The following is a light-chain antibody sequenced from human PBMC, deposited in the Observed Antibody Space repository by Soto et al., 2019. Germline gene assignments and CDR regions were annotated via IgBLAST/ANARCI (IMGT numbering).Light chain of an antibody. CDR3: SSYTSSSTLEV. J-gene: IGLJ1*01. CDR2: EVS. Sequence: SVLAQPASVSGSPGQSITISRTGNSSDFGRYNLVSWYQQHPGKAPKLMIYEVSKRPSGVSNRFSGSKSGNTASLTISGLQAEDEADYYCSSYTSSSTLEVFGTGTKVTVL. CDR1: SSDFGRYNL. V-gene: IGLV2-14*02.